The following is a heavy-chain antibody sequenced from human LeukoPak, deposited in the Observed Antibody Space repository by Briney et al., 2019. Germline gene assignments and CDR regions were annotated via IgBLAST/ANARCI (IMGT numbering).Heavy chain of an antibody. V-gene: IGHV3-23*01. D-gene: IGHD1-14*01. J-gene: IGHJ4*02. Sequence: SGGSLRLSCAASGFTFSSYAMSWVRQTPGKGLEWVSATSGSGGSTYYADSVKGRFTISRDNSKNTLFLQMNSLRAEDTAVYYCAKDRPHPSAEPTNFDSWGQGTLVTVSS. CDR2: TSGSGGST. CDR1: GFTFSSYA. CDR3: AKDRPHPSAEPTNFDS.